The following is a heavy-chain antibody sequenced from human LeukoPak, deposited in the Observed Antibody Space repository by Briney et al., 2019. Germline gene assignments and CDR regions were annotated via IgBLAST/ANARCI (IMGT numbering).Heavy chain of an antibody. D-gene: IGHD6-13*01. V-gene: IGHV3-7*03. CDR2: INGDGRDK. Sequence: PGGSLRLSCAASGLNFNSHWMSWVRQAPGKGLEWVANINGDGRDKYYVDSVKGRFTISRDNAKNSVYLQMNTLRTEDTAVYYCATCAAAPGNHWGQGTLVTVSS. CDR3: ATCAAAPGNH. J-gene: IGHJ4*02. CDR1: GLNFNSHW.